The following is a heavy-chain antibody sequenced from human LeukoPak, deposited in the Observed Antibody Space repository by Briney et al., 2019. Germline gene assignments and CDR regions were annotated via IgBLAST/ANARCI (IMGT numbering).Heavy chain of an antibody. CDR2: IYYSGST. V-gene: IGHV4-39*01. D-gene: IGHD3-3*01. CDR3: ARYNPHLYDFWSGYYIDY. CDR1: GGSISSSSYY. Sequence: KPSETLSLTCTVSGGSISSSSYYWGWIRQPPGKGLEWIGSIYYSGSTYYNSSLKSRVTISVDTSKNQFSLKLSSVTAADTAVYYCARYNPHLYDFWSGYYIDYWGQGTLVTVSS. J-gene: IGHJ4*02.